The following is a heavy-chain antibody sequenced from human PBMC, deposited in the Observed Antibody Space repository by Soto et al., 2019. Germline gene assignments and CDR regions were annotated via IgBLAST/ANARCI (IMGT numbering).Heavy chain of an antibody. Sequence: QVQLVQSGGEVKKPGASVKVSCKTSGYTFTTYGISWLRQAPGQGLEWVGWISAYSGKTDYAQKFQGKVTMTTDTSTNTAYLELRSVRSDDTAVYYCARDPYLGDHQYWGQGTLVTVSS. CDR1: GYTFTTYG. J-gene: IGHJ4*02. D-gene: IGHD2-21*02. CDR2: ISAYSGKT. CDR3: ARDPYLGDHQY. V-gene: IGHV1-18*01.